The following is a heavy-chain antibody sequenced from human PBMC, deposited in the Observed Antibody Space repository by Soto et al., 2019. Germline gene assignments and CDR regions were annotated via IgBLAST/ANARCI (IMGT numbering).Heavy chain of an antibody. CDR3: ARDMGVWFEDQSQKQALDF. V-gene: IGHV1-8*01. J-gene: IGHJ4*02. D-gene: IGHD3-10*01. CDR1: RYTFTSYD. CDR2: MNPNSGNT. Sequence: GASVKVSCKASRYTFTSYDINWVRQATGQGLEWMGWMNPNSGNTGYAQKFQGRVTMTRNTSISTAYMELSSLTSEDTAVYYCARDMGVWFEDQSQKQALDFWGQGTLVTVSS.